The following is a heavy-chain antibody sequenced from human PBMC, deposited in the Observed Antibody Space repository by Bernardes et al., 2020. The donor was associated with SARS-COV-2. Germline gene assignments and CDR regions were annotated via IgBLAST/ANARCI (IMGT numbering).Heavy chain of an antibody. Sequence: GGSLRLSCAASGFTFSDYYMSWIRQAPGKGLEWVSYISSSGSTIYYADSVKGRFTISRDNAKNSLYLQMNSLRAEDTAVYYCARDTIITVEGGSANYYYYYGMDVWGQGTTVTVSS. V-gene: IGHV3-11*01. CDR2: ISSSGSTI. CDR1: GFTFSDYY. D-gene: IGHD1-26*01. J-gene: IGHJ6*02. CDR3: ARDTIITVEGGSANYYYYYGMDV.